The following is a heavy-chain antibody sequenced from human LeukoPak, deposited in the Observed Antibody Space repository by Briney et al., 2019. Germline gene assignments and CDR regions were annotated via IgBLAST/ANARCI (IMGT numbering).Heavy chain of an antibody. J-gene: IGHJ4*02. Sequence: PSETLSLTCTVSGGSISSYYWSWIRQPPGKGLEWIGYIYYSGSTNYNPSLKSRVTISVDTSKNQFSLKLSSVTAADTTVYYCARSPRDKYDFWSGYCDYWGQGTLATVSS. CDR2: IYYSGST. CDR3: ARSPRDKYDFWSGYCDY. V-gene: IGHV4-59*01. D-gene: IGHD3-3*01. CDR1: GGSISSYY.